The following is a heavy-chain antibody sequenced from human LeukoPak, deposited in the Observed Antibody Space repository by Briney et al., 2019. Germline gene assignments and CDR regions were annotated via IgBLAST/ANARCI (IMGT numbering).Heavy chain of an antibody. V-gene: IGHV1-24*01. CDR2: FDPVDSET. CDR1: GHSLTQLS. CDR3: AILLEDYAFSTGSAKDY. J-gene: IGHJ4*02. D-gene: IGHD3-3*01. Sequence: GASVKVSCKVSGHSLTQLSMHWVRQGTGRGLEWMGGFDPVDSETIYAQKFQGRVTMTEDTSTDTAYMELSSLRSDDTAVYYCAILLEDYAFSTGSAKDYWGQGTLVTVSS.